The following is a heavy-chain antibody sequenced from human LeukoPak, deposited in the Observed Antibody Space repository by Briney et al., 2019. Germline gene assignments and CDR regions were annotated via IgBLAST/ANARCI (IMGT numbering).Heavy chain of an antibody. Sequence: SETLSLTCTVSGGSISTYYWSWIRQPPGKGLEWIGYIYNSGSTNYNPSLKSRVTISVDTSKNQFSLKLSSVTAADTAAYYCATHGYSYGDYYYYYGMDVWGQGTTVTVSS. J-gene: IGHJ6*02. CDR1: GGSISTYY. CDR3: ATHGYSYGDYYYYYGMDV. CDR2: IYNSGST. D-gene: IGHD5-18*01. V-gene: IGHV4-59*01.